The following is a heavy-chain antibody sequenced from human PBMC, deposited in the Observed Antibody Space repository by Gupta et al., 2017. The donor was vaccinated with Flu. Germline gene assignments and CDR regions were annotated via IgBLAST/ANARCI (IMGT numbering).Heavy chain of an antibody. CDR1: GGSFSGYY. CDR2: INHSGST. CDR3: ARGRPYCSSTSCYEEGLDY. V-gene: IGHV4-34*01. Sequence: QVQLQQWGAGLLKPSETLSLTCAVYGGSFSGYYWSWIRQPPGKGLEWIGEINHSGSTNYNPSLKSRVTISVDTSKNQFSLKLSSVTAADTAVYYCARGRPYCSSTSCYEEGLDYWGQGTLVTVSS. D-gene: IGHD2-2*01. J-gene: IGHJ4*02.